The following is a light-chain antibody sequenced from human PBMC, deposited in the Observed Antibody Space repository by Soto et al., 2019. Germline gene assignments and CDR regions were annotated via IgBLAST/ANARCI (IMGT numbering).Light chain of an antibody. V-gene: IGKV1-5*03. CDR3: QQYHDYPLT. CDR2: KAS. CDR1: QSISSW. Sequence: DVQMTQSPTTLSASVGDRVTITCRASQSISSWLAWYQQKPGKAPNLLIYKASSLQSGVPSRFSGSGSGTEFTLTISSLQPDDFATYYCQQYHDYPLTFGGGTKVDIK. J-gene: IGKJ4*01.